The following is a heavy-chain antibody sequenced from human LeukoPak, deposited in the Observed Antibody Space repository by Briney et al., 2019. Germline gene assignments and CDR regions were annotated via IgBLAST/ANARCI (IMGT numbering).Heavy chain of an antibody. CDR2: INSSSNYI. D-gene: IGHD6-13*01. Sequence: GGSLRLSCAASGFTFSNYSMNWVRQAPGKGLEWVSSINSSSNYIYYADSVKGRFTISRDNAKNSLYLQMNSLRAEDTAVYYCARDSLYSSPTSDYWGQGTLVTVSS. CDR1: GFTFSNYS. V-gene: IGHV3-21*01. CDR3: ARDSLYSSPTSDY. J-gene: IGHJ4*02.